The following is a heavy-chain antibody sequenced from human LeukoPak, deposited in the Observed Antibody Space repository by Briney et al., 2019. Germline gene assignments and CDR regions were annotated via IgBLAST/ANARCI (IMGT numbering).Heavy chain of an antibody. CDR2: ISSSSSYI. D-gene: IGHD3-10*01. J-gene: IGHJ4*02. V-gene: IGHV3-21*01. Sequence: AGGSLRLSCAASGFTVSSNYMSWVRQAPGKGLEWVSSISSSSSYIYYADSVKGRFTISRDNAKNSLYLQMNSLRAEDTAVYYCARDRSVFPMVRGVSDFDYWGQGTLVTVSS. CDR1: GFTVSSNY. CDR3: ARDRSVFPMVRGVSDFDY.